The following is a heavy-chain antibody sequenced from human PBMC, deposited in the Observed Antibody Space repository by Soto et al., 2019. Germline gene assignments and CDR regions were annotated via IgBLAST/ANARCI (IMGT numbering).Heavy chain of an antibody. J-gene: IGHJ4*02. V-gene: IGHV3-73*02. Sequence: EVRLVESGGGLVQPGGSLKLSCAASGFTFSGSAVHWVRQASGKGLEWVGRIRSKANSYATSYTASVRGRFTISRDDSKNTAYLQMNSLKTEDTAVYYCSSLPDGHRTDHFDYWGQGTLVTVSS. CDR3: SSLPDGHRTDHFDY. CDR1: GFTFSGSA. CDR2: IRSKANSYAT.